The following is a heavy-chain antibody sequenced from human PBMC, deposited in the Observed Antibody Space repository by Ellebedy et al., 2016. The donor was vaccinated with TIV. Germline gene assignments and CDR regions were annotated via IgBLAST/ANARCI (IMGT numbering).Heavy chain of an antibody. Sequence: MPSETLSLTCTVSGGSINIGGYYWSWIRQPPGKGLEWIGYIYYSGSTYYNPSLKSRVTISVDRSKNQFSLKLSSVTAADTAVYYCARLSVAATGYYYYGMDVWGQGTTVTVSS. CDR1: GGSINIGGYY. CDR2: IYYSGST. D-gene: IGHD2-15*01. J-gene: IGHJ6*02. CDR3: ARLSVAATGYYYYGMDV. V-gene: IGHV4-30-2*01.